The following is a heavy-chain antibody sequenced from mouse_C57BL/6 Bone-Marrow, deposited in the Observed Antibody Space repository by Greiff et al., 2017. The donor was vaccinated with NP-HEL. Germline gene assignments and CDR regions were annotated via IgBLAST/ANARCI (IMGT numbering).Heavy chain of an antibody. CDR3: ARWNTTVVEDWYFDV. D-gene: IGHD1-1*01. CDR1: GYTFTSYG. Sequence: VHLVESGAELARPGASVKLSCKASGYTFTSYGISWVKQRPGQGLEWIGEIYPRSGNTYYNEKFKGKATLTADKSSSTAYMELRSLTSEDSAVYFCARWNTTVVEDWYFDVWGTGTTVTVSS. V-gene: IGHV1-81*01. J-gene: IGHJ1*03. CDR2: IYPRSGNT.